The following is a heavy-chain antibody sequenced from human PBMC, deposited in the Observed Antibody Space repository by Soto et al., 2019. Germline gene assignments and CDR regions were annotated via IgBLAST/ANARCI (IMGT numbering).Heavy chain of an antibody. CDR3: ARDWHIVATSRKRFDY. CDR1: GYTFTSYG. J-gene: IGHJ4*02. D-gene: IGHD5-12*01. CDR2: ISAYNGNT. V-gene: IGHV1-18*01. Sequence: ASVKVSCKASGYTFTSYGISWVRQAPGQGLEWMGWISAYNGNTNYAQKLQGRVTMTTDTSTSTAYMELRSLRSDDTAVYYCARDWHIVATSRKRFDYWGQGTLVTVSS.